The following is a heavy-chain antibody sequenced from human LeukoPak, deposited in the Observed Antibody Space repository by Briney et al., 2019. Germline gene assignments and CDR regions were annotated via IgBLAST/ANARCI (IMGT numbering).Heavy chain of an antibody. CDR1: GGSIGSSSYY. CDR2: IYYSGST. D-gene: IGHD3-3*01. J-gene: IGHJ6*03. V-gene: IGHV4-39*07. CDR3: ARGINEYYDFWSGYYYYYYYMDV. Sequence: SETLSLTCSVSGGSIGSSSYYWGWIRQPPGKGLEWIGSIYYSGSTYYNPSLKSRVTISVDTSKNQLSLKLSSVTAADTAVYYCARGINEYYDFWSGYYYYYYYMDVWGKGTTVTVSS.